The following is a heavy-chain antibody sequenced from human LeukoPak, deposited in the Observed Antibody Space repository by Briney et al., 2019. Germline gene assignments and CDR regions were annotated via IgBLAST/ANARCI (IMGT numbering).Heavy chain of an antibody. CDR2: INWNGGST. V-gene: IGHV3-20*01. Sequence: GGSLRLSCAASGFTFDDYGMSWVRQAPGKGLEWVSGINWNGGSTGYADSVKGRFTISRDNAKNSLYLQMNSLRAEDTALYRCARASGKGLDYYYYGMDVWGQGTTVTVSS. J-gene: IGHJ6*02. CDR3: ARASGKGLDYYYYGMDV. D-gene: IGHD3-10*01. CDR1: GFTFDDYG.